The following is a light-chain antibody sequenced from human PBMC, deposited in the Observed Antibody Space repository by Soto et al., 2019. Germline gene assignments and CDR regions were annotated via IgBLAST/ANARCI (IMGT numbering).Light chain of an antibody. V-gene: IGLV3-21*04. CDR2: YDT. J-gene: IGLJ2*01. Sequence: SYELTQPPSVSVAPGETARITCEKDNIGSKSVHWYQQKPGQAPVLVIYYDTEGPSGIPERFSGSNSGNTATLTISRVEAGDEADYYCQLWDSSSDLMIFGGGTQLTVL. CDR1: NIGSKS. CDR3: QLWDSSSDLMI.